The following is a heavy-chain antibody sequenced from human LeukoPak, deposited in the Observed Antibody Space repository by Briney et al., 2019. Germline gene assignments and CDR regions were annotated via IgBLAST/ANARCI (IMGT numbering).Heavy chain of an antibody. J-gene: IGHJ6*03. V-gene: IGHV4-34*01. D-gene: IGHD2/OR15-2a*01. CDR2: INPSGSP. Sequence: SETLSLTCAVYGGSLSRYYWTWIRQPPGKGLEWLGEINPSGSPDYHPSLKSRATISVDTSKNQFSLRLASVTAADTAVYYCASVRHDPLEYYYYVDVWGKGTTVTVSS. CDR1: GGSLSRYY. CDR3: ASVRHDPLEYYYYVDV.